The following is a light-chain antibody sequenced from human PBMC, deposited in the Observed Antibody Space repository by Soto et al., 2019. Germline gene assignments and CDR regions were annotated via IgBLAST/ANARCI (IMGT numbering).Light chain of an antibody. CDR2: WAS. CDR3: QQSYTLPYT. V-gene: IGKV4-1*01. J-gene: IGKJ2*01. CDR1: QSVLYSSNNKNY. Sequence: DIVMTQSPDSLAVSLGERATINCKSSQSVLYSSNNKNYLAWYQQKPGQPPKLLIYWASTRESGVPDRFSGSGSGTDFTLTISSLQAEDVAVYYCQQSYTLPYTFGQGTKLEI.